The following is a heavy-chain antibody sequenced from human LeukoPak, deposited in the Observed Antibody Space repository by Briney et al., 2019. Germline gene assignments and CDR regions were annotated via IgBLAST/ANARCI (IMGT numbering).Heavy chain of an antibody. CDR2: ISYSGTT. Sequence: PSETLSLTCTVSGGSISSSYYYWGWIRQPPGKGLEWIGTISYSGTTYYNPSLESRVTISVDTSRNQFSLKLPSVTAADTAVYYCARHKMGTTRLYYFDYWGQGTLVTVSS. CDR1: GGSISSSYYY. D-gene: IGHD1-26*01. J-gene: IGHJ4*02. CDR3: ARHKMGTTRLYYFDY. V-gene: IGHV4-39*01.